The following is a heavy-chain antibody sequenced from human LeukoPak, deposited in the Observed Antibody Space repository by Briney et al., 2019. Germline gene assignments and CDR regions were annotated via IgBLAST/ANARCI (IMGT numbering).Heavy chain of an antibody. CDR2: IIPIFGTA. CDR1: GGTFSSYA. Sequence: SVKVSCKASGGTFSSYAISGVRQAPGQGVEWMGGIIPIFGTANYAQKFQGRVTITADKSTSTAYMELSSLRSEDTAVYYCACSMVRGVRQDYYYYGMDVWGKGTTVTVSS. V-gene: IGHV1-69*06. CDR3: ACSMVRGVRQDYYYYGMDV. D-gene: IGHD3-10*01. J-gene: IGHJ6*04.